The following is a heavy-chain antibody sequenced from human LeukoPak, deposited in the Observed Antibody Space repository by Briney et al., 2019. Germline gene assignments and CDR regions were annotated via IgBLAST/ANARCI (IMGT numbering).Heavy chain of an antibody. J-gene: IGHJ4*02. V-gene: IGHV3-20*04. CDR2: INLDGGST. CDR3: ARELGCSGGSCYSPYFDY. D-gene: IGHD2-15*01. CDR1: GFTFDEYG. Sequence: GGSLRLPCAAAGFTFDEYGMSWGRHAPGKGRGWVSGINLDGGSTAYEASVKGRFTISRDNAKNSLYLQMNSLRAEDTALYYCARELGCSGGSCYSPYFDYWGQGTLVTVSS.